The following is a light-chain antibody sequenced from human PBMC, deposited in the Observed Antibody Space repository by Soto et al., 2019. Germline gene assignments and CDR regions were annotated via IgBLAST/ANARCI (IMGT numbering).Light chain of an antibody. CDR1: NSDVGGYNY. CDR2: DVS. V-gene: IGLV2-14*01. J-gene: IGLJ1*01. Sequence: QSVLTQPASGSGSPGQSIPISCSGTNSDVGGYNYVSWYQQHPGKAPKLMIYDVSYRPSGISNRFSGSKSDNTASLTISGLQAEDEADYYCSSYTTSSLYVFGTGTKVTVL. CDR3: SSYTTSSLYV.